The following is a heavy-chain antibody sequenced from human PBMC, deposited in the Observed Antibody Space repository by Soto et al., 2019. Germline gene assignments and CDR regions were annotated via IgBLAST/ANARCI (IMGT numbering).Heavy chain of an antibody. CDR1: GYSFTSYW. Sequence: PGESLKISCKGSGYSFTSYWISWVRQMPGKGLEWMGRIDPSDSYTNYSPSFQGHVTISADKSISTAYLQWSSLKASDTAMYYCARHENDLRVEGGEYSHSTTITYGMDVWGQGTTVTVSS. V-gene: IGHV5-10-1*01. D-gene: IGHD2-15*01. CDR2: IDPSDSYT. CDR3: ARHENDLRVEGGEYSHSTTITYGMDV. J-gene: IGHJ6*02.